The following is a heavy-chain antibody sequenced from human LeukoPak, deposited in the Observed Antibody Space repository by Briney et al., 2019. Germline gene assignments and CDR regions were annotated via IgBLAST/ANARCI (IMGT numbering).Heavy chain of an antibody. CDR2: MNPNSGNT. CDR3: ARDTGSSWYYFDY. V-gene: IGHV1-8*01. D-gene: IGHD6-13*01. CDR1: GYTFTSYD. J-gene: IGHJ4*02. Sequence: GASVKVSCKASGYTFTSYDINWVRQATGQGLEWMGWMNPNSGNTGYAQKFQGRVTMTRNTSISTAYMELSRLRSDDTAVYYCARDTGSSWYYFDYWGQGTLVTVSS.